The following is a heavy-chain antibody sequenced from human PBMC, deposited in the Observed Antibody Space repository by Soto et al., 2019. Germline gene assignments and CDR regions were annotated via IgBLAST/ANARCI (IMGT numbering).Heavy chain of an antibody. J-gene: IGHJ6*02. D-gene: IGHD3-22*01. CDR2: INPSGGST. Sequence: ASVKVSCKASGYTFTSYYMHWVRQAPGQGLEWMGIINPSGGSTSYAQKFQGRVTMTRDTSTSTAYMELSSLRSEDTAVYYCARDRSRYYDSTRLSGMDVWGQGTTVTVSS. V-gene: IGHV1-46*01. CDR3: ARDRSRYYDSTRLSGMDV. CDR1: GYTFTSYY.